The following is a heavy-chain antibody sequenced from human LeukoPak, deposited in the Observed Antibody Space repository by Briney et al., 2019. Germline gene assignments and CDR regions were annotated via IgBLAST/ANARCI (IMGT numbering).Heavy chain of an antibody. CDR3: ASILSCSGGSCNDY. D-gene: IGHD2-15*01. CDR2: INSDGSST. CDR1: GFTFSSYA. J-gene: IGHJ4*02. V-gene: IGHV3-74*01. Sequence: PGGSLRLSCAASGFTFSSYAMSWVRQAPGKGLVWVSRINSDGSSTSYADSVKGRFTISRDNAKNTLYLQMNSLRAEDTAVYYCASILSCSGGSCNDYWGQGTLVTVSS.